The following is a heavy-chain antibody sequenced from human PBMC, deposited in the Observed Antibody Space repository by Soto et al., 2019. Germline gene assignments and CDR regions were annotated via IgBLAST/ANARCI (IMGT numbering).Heavy chain of an antibody. Sequence: VELVESGGALVQPGGSVRLSCVGSGFTFSDYEMNWVRQTPGKGLEWVSYISSSSSTIYYADSVKGRFTISRDNAKNSLYLQMHSQRVDDTALYYCAREGGFDWFDPWGQGTLVTVSS. CDR2: ISSSSSTI. CDR1: GFTFSDYE. J-gene: IGHJ5*02. CDR3: AREGGFDWFDP. V-gene: IGHV3-48*03.